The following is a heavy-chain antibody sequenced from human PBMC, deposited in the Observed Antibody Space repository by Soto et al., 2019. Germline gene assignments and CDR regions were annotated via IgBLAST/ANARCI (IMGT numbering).Heavy chain of an antibody. CDR1: GFTFSSYA. J-gene: IGHJ5*02. Sequence: GGSLRLSCAASGFTFSSYAMHWVRQAPGKGLECVSVIYTAGGTNYADSVKGRFIISRDNSKNTLYLQMNSLRAEDTAVYYCARALPVAKGGFDPWGQGTLVTVSS. CDR3: ARALPVAKGGFDP. V-gene: IGHV3-NL1*01. CDR2: IYTAGGT. D-gene: IGHD2-2*01.